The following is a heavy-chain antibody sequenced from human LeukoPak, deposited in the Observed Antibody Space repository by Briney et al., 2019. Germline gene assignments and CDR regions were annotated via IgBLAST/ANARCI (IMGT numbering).Heavy chain of an antibody. CDR1: GYTFTGYY. Sequence: ASVKVSCKASGYTFTGYYMHWVRQAPGQGLEWMGWINPNSGGTNYAQKFQDRVTMTRDTSISTAYMELSRLRSDDTAVYYCASGPNSPIAVAGPDNWFDPWGQGTLVTVSS. CDR2: INPNSGGT. CDR3: ASGPNSPIAVAGPDNWFDP. J-gene: IGHJ5*02. D-gene: IGHD6-19*01. V-gene: IGHV1-2*02.